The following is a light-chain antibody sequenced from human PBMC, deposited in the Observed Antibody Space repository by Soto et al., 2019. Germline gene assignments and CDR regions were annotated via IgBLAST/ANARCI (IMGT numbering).Light chain of an antibody. CDR3: QQSYTTPRT. J-gene: IGKJ1*01. CDR1: QIISSY. Sequence: DIQMTQSPSSLSASLGDRVTITCRASQIISSYFNWYQQKPGQAPKLLIYATSTLQSGVPSRFSGSGSGTGFTLTISSLQPEDFATYYCQQSYTTPRTFGQGTKVDIK. V-gene: IGKV1-39*01. CDR2: ATS.